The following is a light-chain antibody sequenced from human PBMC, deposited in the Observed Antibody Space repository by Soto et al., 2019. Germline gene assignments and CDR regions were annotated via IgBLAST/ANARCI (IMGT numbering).Light chain of an antibody. Sequence: ETVLTQSPATLSLSPGERATLSCRASPSVNSYLAWYQQKAGQAPRLLIYDASNRATGIPARFSGSGSGTDFTLTIISLEPEDFAVYYCQQRSNCPWTFGQGTKVEIK. V-gene: IGKV3-11*01. CDR1: PSVNSY. CDR2: DAS. J-gene: IGKJ1*01. CDR3: QQRSNCPWT.